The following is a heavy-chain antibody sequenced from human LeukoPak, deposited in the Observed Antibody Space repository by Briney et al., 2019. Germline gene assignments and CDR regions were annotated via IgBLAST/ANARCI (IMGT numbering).Heavy chain of an antibody. J-gene: IGHJ3*02. CDR3: ASLVNYYDSSGSIGDAFDI. V-gene: IGHV1-2*06. CDR1: GYTFTCYY. CDR2: INPNSGGT. Sequence: GASVKVSCKASGYTFTCYYMHWVRQAPGQGLEWMGRINPNSGGTNYAQKFQGRVTMTRDTSISTAYMELSRLRSDDTAVYYCASLVNYYDSSGSIGDAFDIWGQGTMVTVSS. D-gene: IGHD3-22*01.